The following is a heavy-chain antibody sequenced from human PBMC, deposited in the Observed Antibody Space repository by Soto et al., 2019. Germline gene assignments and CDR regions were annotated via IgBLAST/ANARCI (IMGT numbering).Heavy chain of an antibody. CDR2: IYWDDDK. Sequence: ITLKESGPTLVKPTQTLTLTCTFSGFSLSTRGVGVGWIRQPPGKALEWLAIIYWDDDKRYSPSLKSRLTITKDTPKNQVVLTMTNMDPVDTATYYCAHKGGGDRILDYWGQGTLVTVSS. D-gene: IGHD3-16*01. CDR1: GFSLSTRGVG. V-gene: IGHV2-5*02. J-gene: IGHJ4*02. CDR3: AHKGGGDRILDY.